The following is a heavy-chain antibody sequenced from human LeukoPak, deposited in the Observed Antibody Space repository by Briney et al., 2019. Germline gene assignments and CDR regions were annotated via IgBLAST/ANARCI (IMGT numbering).Heavy chain of an antibody. D-gene: IGHD3-22*01. CDR3: ATQDGYDNSGHYGY. CDR2: ISYDGSNK. Sequence: GGSLRLSCAASGFSFSNFGMHWVRQAPGKGLEWVAVISYDGSNKYFADSVKGRFTISRDNSKNTLYLQMNSLRAEDTAVYYCATQDGYDNSGHYGYWGQGTLVTVSS. V-gene: IGHV3-30*03. CDR1: GFSFSNFG. J-gene: IGHJ4*02.